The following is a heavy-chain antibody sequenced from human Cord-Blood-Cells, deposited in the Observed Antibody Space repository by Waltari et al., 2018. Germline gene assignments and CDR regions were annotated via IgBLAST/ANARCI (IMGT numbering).Heavy chain of an antibody. CDR2: INHSGST. Sequence: QVQLQQRGAGLSKPSETLNITCAVYGRSFSGYYWSRIRQPPGKGLEWIGEINHSGSTNYNPSLKSRVTISVDTSKTQFSLKLSSVTAADTAVYYCARGITSHSLDYWGQGTLVTVSS. V-gene: IGHV4-34*01. D-gene: IGHD2-2*01. J-gene: IGHJ4*02. CDR3: ARGITSHSLDY. CDR1: GRSFSGYY.